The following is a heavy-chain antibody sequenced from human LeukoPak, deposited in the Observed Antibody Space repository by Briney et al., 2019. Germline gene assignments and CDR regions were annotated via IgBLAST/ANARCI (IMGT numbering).Heavy chain of an antibody. CDR2: INPNSGGT. Sequence: GASVKVSCKASEYTFTGYYMHWVRQAPGQGLEWMGWINPNSGGTNYAQKFQGRVTITRNTSISTAYMELSSLRSEDTAVYYCARGYYDSSGYYSYYFDYWGQGTLVTVSS. CDR3: ARGYYDSSGYYSYYFDY. V-gene: IGHV1-2*02. D-gene: IGHD3-22*01. CDR1: EYTFTGYY. J-gene: IGHJ4*02.